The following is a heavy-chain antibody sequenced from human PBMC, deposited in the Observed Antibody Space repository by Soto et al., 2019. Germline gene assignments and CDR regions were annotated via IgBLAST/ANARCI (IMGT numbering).Heavy chain of an antibody. J-gene: IGHJ6*02. CDR3: ARERYYDMDV. CDR2: IYYSGST. Sequence: PSETLSLTCTVSGGSISSYYWSWIRQPPGKGLEWIGYIYYSGSTNYNPSLKSRVTISVDTSKNQFSLKLSSVTAADTAVYYCARERYYDMDVWGQGTTVTVSS. V-gene: IGHV4-59*01. CDR1: GGSISSYY.